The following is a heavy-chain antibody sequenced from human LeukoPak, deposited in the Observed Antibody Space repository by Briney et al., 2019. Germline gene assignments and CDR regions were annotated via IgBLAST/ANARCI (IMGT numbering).Heavy chain of an antibody. J-gene: IGHJ3*02. V-gene: IGHV3-23*01. CDR2: ICSSGGRP. CDR1: GFPFSRYA. CDR3: ARHLSGDDI. D-gene: IGHD4-17*01. Sequence: GGSLRLSCAASGFPFSRYAMSWVRHPPGKGLEWVLTICSSGGRPYYADSVKVQFTISRDNPKTTFHWQMHRLRPQDTAVYYCARHLSGDDIWGQGTMVTVSS.